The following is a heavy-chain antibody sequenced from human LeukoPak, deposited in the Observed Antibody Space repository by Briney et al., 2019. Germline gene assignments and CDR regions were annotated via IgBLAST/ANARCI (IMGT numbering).Heavy chain of an antibody. Sequence: GGSLRLSCAASGFTFSSYAMHWVRQAPGKGLEWVAFIRYDGSNKYYADSVKGRFTISRDNSKNTLYLQMNSLRAEDTAVYYCAKDNPGYCSSTSCSEGGYYFDYWGQGTLVTVSS. D-gene: IGHD2-2*01. CDR2: IRYDGSNK. J-gene: IGHJ4*02. V-gene: IGHV3-30*02. CDR3: AKDNPGYCSSTSCSEGGYYFDY. CDR1: GFTFSSYA.